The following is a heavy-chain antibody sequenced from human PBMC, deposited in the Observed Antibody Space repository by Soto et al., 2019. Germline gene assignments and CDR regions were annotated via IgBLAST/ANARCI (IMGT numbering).Heavy chain of an antibody. D-gene: IGHD3-22*01. J-gene: IGHJ4*02. V-gene: IGHV1-69*13. CDR2: IIPIFGTA. CDR1: GGTFSSYA. CDR3: VRVNDSSGYSFDY. Sequence: SVKVSCKASGGTFSSYAISWVRRAPGQGLEWMGGIIPIFGTANYAQKFQGRVTITADESTSTAYMELSSLRSEDTAVYYCVRVNDSSGYSFDYWGQGTLVTVSS.